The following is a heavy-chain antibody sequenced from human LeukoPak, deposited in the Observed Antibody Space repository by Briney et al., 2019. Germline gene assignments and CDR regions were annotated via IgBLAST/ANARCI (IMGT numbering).Heavy chain of an antibody. J-gene: IGHJ4*02. D-gene: IGHD3-22*01. CDR1: GGTFSSYG. CDR2: ISGYNGHT. Sequence: ASVKVSCKASGGTFSSYGISWVRQAPGQGLEWMGWISGYNGHTKYAQKFQGRVTMTTDTSTSTAYMELRSLTSDDTAVFYCARGLPPRRNYDSSGYYSYYFDYWGQGTLVTVSS. CDR3: ARGLPPRRNYDSSGYYSYYFDY. V-gene: IGHV1-18*01.